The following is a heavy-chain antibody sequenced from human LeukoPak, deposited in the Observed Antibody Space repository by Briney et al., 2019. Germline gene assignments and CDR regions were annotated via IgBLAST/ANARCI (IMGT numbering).Heavy chain of an antibody. J-gene: IGHJ4*02. Sequence: GGSLRLSCVASGFTFSTYGMTWVRQAPGKGLEWVSSISSSSSYIYYAASVKGRFTISRDNAKNSLYLQMNSLRAEDTAVYYCTREGISGTNWGSKYWGQGTLVTVSS. D-gene: IGHD7-27*01. V-gene: IGHV3-21*01. CDR2: ISSSSSYI. CDR3: TREGISGTNWGSKY. CDR1: GFTFSTYG.